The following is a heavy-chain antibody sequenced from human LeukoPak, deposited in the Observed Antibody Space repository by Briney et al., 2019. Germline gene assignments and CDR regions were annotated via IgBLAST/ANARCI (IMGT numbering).Heavy chain of an antibody. Sequence: SETLSLTCTVSGGSISSYYWSWIRQPPGEGLEWIGYIYYSGSTNYNPSLKSRVTISVDTSKNQFSLKLSSVTAADTAVYYCARWGQDSSGYYYDFDYWGQGTLVIVSS. J-gene: IGHJ4*02. V-gene: IGHV4-59*01. CDR3: ARWGQDSSGYYYDFDY. CDR2: IYYSGST. CDR1: GGSISSYY. D-gene: IGHD3-22*01.